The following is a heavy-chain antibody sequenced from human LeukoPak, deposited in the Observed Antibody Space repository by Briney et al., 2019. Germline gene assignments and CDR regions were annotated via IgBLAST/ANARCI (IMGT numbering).Heavy chain of an antibody. J-gene: IGHJ6*03. CDR2: IYHSGNT. Sequence: SETLSLTCAVSGGSISSRSWWSWVRQPPGKGLEWIGEIYHSGNTNYNPSLKSRVTISVDESKNQFSLKLSSVTAADTAVYYCARGIAARSYYYYMDVWGKGTTVTVSS. CDR3: ARGIAARSYYYYMDV. V-gene: IGHV4-4*02. D-gene: IGHD6-6*01. CDR1: GGSISSRSW.